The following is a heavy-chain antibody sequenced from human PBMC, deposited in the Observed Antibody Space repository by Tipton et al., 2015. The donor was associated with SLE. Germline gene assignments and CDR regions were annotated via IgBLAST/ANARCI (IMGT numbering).Heavy chain of an antibody. CDR2: IYSGGST. CDR1: GFTVSSNY. Sequence: SLRLSCAASGFTVSSNYMSWVRQAPGKGLEWVSVIYSGGSTYYADSVKGRFTTSRDNAKNSLYLQMNSLRAEDMALYYCAKDMSHYYDSSPFGMDVWGQGTTVTVSS. J-gene: IGHJ6*02. V-gene: IGHV3-53*05. D-gene: IGHD3-22*01. CDR3: AKDMSHYYDSSPFGMDV.